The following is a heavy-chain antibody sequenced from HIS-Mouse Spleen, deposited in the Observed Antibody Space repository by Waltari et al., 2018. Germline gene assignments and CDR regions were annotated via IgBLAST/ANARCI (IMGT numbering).Heavy chain of an antibody. Sequence: QLQLQESGPGLVKPSETLSLTCTVSGGSISSSRYYWGWLRQPPGKGLEWIGSIYYSGSTYYNPSLKSRVTISVDTSKNQFSLKLSSVTAADTAVYYCAREFGLLPPISSRDYDAFDIWGQGTMVTVSS. V-gene: IGHV4-39*07. CDR1: GGSISSSRYY. CDR3: AREFGLLPPISSRDYDAFDI. CDR2: IYYSGST. J-gene: IGHJ3*02. D-gene: IGHD3-10*01.